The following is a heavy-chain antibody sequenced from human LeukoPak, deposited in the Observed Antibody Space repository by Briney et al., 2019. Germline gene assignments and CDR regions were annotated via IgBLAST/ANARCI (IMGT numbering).Heavy chain of an antibody. D-gene: IGHD3-3*01. V-gene: IGHV3-74*01. CDR1: GFTFSSYW. Sequence: GGSLRLSCAASGFTFSSYWMHWVRQAPGKGLVWVSCINTDGSSTSYADSVKGRFTISRDNAKNTLYLQMNSLRAEDTAVYYCARAEWLLSPFDYWGQGTLVTVSS. J-gene: IGHJ4*02. CDR2: INTDGSST. CDR3: ARAEWLLSPFDY.